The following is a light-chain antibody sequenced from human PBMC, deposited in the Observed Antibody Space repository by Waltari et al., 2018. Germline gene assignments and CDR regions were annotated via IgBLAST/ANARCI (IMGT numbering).Light chain of an antibody. CDR2: KVF. J-gene: IGKJ1*01. V-gene: IGKV2-30*02. CDR1: QSLVHSDGKTY. Sequence: DVVMTQSPLSLPVTLGQPATISCRSSQSLVHSDGKTYLNWFHQRPGQSPRRLIYKVFNRDSGVPDRFSSSGSGTDFTLKISRVEAEDVGAYYCMQATQWPLTFGQGTKVEIK. CDR3: MQATQWPLT.